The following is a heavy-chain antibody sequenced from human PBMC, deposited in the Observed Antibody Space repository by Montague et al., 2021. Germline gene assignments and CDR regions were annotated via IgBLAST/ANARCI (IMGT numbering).Heavy chain of an antibody. J-gene: IGHJ4*02. CDR3: ARRLGIRAPFDY. Sequence: SETLSLTCSVSGASLTDKSHHWGWIRQSPEKGLEWIGYIYDSGTTNYNPSLKSRVTISADTSMNQLSLNLRSVTAADTAVYFCARRLGIRAPFDYWGQGTLVTVSS. V-gene: IGHV4-61*05. D-gene: IGHD7-27*01. CDR2: IYDSGTT. CDR1: GASLTDKSHH.